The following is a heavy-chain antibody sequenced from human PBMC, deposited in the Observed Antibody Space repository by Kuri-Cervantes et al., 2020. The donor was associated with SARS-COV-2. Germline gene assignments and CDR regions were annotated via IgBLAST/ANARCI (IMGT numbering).Heavy chain of an antibody. J-gene: IGHJ6*03. CDR3: ARLVGGATGDYYYYMDV. CDR1: GYTFTCYY. CDR2: INPNSGGT. D-gene: IGHD1-26*01. Sequence: ASVKVSCKASGYTFTCYYMHWVRQAPGQGLEWMGWINPNSGGTNYAQKLQVRVTMTTDTSTSTAYMELRSLRSDDTAVYYCARLVGGATGDYYYYMDVWGKGITVTVSS. V-gene: IGHV1-2*02.